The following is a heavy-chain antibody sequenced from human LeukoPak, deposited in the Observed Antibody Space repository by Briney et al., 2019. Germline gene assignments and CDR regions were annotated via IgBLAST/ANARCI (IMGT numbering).Heavy chain of an antibody. D-gene: IGHD3-3*01. J-gene: IGHJ5*02. Sequence: GGSLRLSCAASGFTFSNYAMYWVRQAPGKGLEWVSGLTGNGDITYYTDSVKGRFTISRDNSKNTLYLDMNNLRAEDTALYYCAKRGITISLFDPWGQGTLVTVSS. V-gene: IGHV3-23*01. CDR2: LTGNGDIT. CDR1: GFTFSNYA. CDR3: AKRGITISLFDP.